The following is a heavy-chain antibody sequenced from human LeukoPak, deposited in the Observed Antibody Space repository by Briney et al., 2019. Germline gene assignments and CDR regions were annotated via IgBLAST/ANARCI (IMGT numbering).Heavy chain of an antibody. J-gene: IGHJ3*02. Sequence: GESLKISCKGSGYYFSSYWIAWVRQMPGKGLEWVGIVYPDDSETIYSPPFQGQVTISADKSINTAYLQWSSLKASDTAMYYCARQDSPLWTYAFDIWGQGTMVTVSS. CDR3: ARQDSPLWTYAFDI. CDR2: VYPDDSET. D-gene: IGHD3-10*01. V-gene: IGHV5-51*01. CDR1: GYYFSSYW.